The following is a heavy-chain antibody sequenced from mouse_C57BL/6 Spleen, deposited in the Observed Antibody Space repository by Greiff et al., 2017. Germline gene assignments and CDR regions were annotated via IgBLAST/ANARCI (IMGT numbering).Heavy chain of an antibody. CDR3: ARQDDYYGSSPYYAMDY. Sequence: EVKLMESGGGLVQPGGSLKLSCAASGFTFSDYYMYWVRQTPEKRLEWVAYISNGGGSTYYPDTVKGRFTISRDNAKNTLYLQMSRLKSEDTAMYYCARQDDYYGSSPYYAMDYWGQGTSVTVSS. D-gene: IGHD1-1*01. CDR2: ISNGGGST. V-gene: IGHV5-12*01. J-gene: IGHJ4*01. CDR1: GFTFSDYY.